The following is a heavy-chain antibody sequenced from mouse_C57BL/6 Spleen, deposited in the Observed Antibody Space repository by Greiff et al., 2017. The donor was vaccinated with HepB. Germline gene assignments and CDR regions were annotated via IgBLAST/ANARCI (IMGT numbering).Heavy chain of an antibody. CDR3: ARGGDYYGSSYGYFDY. D-gene: IGHD1-1*01. CDR1: GFTFSSYT. Sequence: EVKVVESGGGLVKPGGSLKLSCAASGFTFSSYTMSWVRQTPEKRLEWVATISGGGGNTYYPDSVKGRFTISRDNAKNTLYLQMSSLRSEDTALYYCARGGDYYGSSYGYFDYWGQGTTLTVSS. CDR2: ISGGGGNT. J-gene: IGHJ2*01. V-gene: IGHV5-9*01.